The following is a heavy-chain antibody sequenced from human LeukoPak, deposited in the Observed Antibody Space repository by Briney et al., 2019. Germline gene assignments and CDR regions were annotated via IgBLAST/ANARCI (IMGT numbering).Heavy chain of an antibody. CDR1: GFTFSSYD. V-gene: IGHV3-13*01. J-gene: IGHJ4*02. CDR2: IGTAGDT. CDR3: AKNQLYLDY. Sequence: GGSLRLSCAASGFTFSSYDMHWVRQATGKGLEWVSAIGTAGDTYYPGSVKGRFTISRDNSKNTLYLQMNSLRAEDTAVYYCAKNQLYLDYWGQGTLVTVSS. D-gene: IGHD2-2*01.